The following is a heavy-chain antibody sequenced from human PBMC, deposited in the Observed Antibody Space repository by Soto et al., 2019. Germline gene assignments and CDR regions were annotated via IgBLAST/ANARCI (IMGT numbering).Heavy chain of an antibody. CDR2: ISSSSSYI. V-gene: IGHV3-21*01. CDR3: ASSDIVVPNWFDP. J-gene: IGHJ5*02. D-gene: IGHD2-2*01. Sequence: GGSLRLSCAASGFTFSSYSMNWVRQAPGKGLEWVSSISSSSSYIYYADSVKGRFTISRDNAKNSLYLQMNSLRAEDTAVYYCASSDIVVPNWFDPWGQGTLVTVSS. CDR1: GFTFSSYS.